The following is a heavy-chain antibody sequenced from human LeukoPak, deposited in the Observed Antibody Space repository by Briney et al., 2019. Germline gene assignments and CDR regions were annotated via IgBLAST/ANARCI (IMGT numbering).Heavy chain of an antibody. CDR2: IKSKTDGGTT. CDR1: GFTFSNAW. CDR3: TTRVGSGYITTDY. V-gene: IGHV3-15*07. D-gene: IGHD3-22*01. J-gene: IGHJ4*02. Sequence: TGGSLRLSCAASGFTFSNAWMNWVRQAPGKGLEWVGRIKSKTDGGTTDYAAPVKGRFTISRDDSKNTLYLQMNSLKTEDTAVYYCTTRVGSGYITTDYWGQGTLVTVSS.